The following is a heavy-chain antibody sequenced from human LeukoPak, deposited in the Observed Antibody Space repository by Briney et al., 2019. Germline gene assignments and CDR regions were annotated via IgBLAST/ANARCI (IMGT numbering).Heavy chain of an antibody. J-gene: IGHJ6*03. CDR1: GGSISGGSYY. Sequence: SETLSLTCTVSGGSISGGSYYWSWIRQPAGKGLEWIGRIYTSGSTNYNPPLKSRVTISVDTSKNQFSLKQSSVTAADTAVYYCARERRGYYYYYMDVWGKGTTVTVSS. CDR2: IYTSGST. CDR3: ARERRGYYYYYMDV. D-gene: IGHD1-1*01. V-gene: IGHV4-61*02.